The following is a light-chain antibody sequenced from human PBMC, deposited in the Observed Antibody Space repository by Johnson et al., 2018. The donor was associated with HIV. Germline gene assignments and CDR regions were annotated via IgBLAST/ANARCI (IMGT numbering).Light chain of an antibody. CDR2: DNN. CDR1: SSNIGNTY. Sequence: QSVLTQPPSVSAAPGQKVTISCSGSSSNIGNTYVSWYQQLPGTAPKLLLYDNNKRPSGIPDRFSGSKSGTSATLGITGLQTGDEADYFCGTWDSSLIVLFGTGTKVTVL. J-gene: IGLJ1*01. CDR3: GTWDSSLIVL. V-gene: IGLV1-51*01.